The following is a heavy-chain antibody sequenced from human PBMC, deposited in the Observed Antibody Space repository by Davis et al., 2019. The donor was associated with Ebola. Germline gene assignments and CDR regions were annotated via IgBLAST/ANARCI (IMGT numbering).Heavy chain of an antibody. CDR1: GFTFRGYW. CDR2: INPEESVT. CDR3: AKEMELTKPYDY. Sequence: GESLKISCAASGFTFRGYWMLWVRQGPGKGLEWVSRINPEESVTNYAESVKGRFTISRDSSKDTLFLQMDSLREEDTAVYYCAKEMELTKPYDYWGQGTPVTVSS. J-gene: IGHJ4*02. V-gene: IGHV3-74*01. D-gene: IGHD3-10*01.